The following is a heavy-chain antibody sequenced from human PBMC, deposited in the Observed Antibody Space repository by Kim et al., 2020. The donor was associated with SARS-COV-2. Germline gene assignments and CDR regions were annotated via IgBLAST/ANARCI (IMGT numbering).Heavy chain of an antibody. CDR1: GFTFSSYG. V-gene: IGHV3-30*18. CDR3: AKEELVAAAGFDY. J-gene: IGHJ4*02. CDR2: ISYDGSNK. Sequence: GGSLRLSCAASGFTFSSYGMHWVRQAPGKGLEWVAVISYDGSNKYYADSVKGRFTISRDNSKNTLYLQMNSLRAEDTAVYYCAKEELVAAAGFDYWGQGTLVTVSS. D-gene: IGHD6-13*01.